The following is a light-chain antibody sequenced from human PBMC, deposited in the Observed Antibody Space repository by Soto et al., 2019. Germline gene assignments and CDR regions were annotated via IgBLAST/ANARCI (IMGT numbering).Light chain of an antibody. CDR1: QSISNW. CDR2: KTS. J-gene: IGKJ2*01. Sequence: DIQMTQSPSTLSASVGDRVTITCRASQSISNWLAWYQQKPGKAPKFLIYKTSNLESGVPSRFSGSGSGTEFTLTISSLQPDDFATYYCQQYTGHSLYIFGQGTKLEIK. V-gene: IGKV1-5*03. CDR3: QQYTGHSLYI.